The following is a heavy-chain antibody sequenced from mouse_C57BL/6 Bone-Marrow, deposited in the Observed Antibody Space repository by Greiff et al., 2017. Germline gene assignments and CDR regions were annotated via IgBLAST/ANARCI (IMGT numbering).Heavy chain of an antibody. V-gene: IGHV1-69*01. CDR3: ASSIYYYGSSYEDYAMDY. D-gene: IGHD1-1*01. J-gene: IGHJ4*01. Sequence: QVQLQQPGAELVMPGASVKLSCKASGYTFTRYWMHWVKQRPGQGLEWIGEIDPSDSSTNYNQKFKGKSTLTVDKSSSTAYMQLSSLTSEDSSVYYCASSIYYYGSSYEDYAMDYWGQGTSVTVSA. CDR1: GYTFTRYW. CDR2: IDPSDSST.